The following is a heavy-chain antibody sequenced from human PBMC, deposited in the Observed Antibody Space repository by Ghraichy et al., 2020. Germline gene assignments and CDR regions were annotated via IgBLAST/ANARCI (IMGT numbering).Heavy chain of an antibody. V-gene: IGHV3-74*01. Sequence: GGSLRLSCAASGFTFSSYWMHWVRQAPGKGLVWVSRSNTDGSYTNYADSVKGRFTISRDNAKNTLYLQMNSLRAEDTAVYYCARDGWGSSAYYHDYWGQGTLVTVSS. J-gene: IGHJ4*02. CDR3: ARDGWGSSAYYHDY. D-gene: IGHD3-22*01. CDR2: SNTDGSYT. CDR1: GFTFSSYW.